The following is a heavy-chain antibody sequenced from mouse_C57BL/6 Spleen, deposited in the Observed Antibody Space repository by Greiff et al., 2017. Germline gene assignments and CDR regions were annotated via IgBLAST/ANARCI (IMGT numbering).Heavy chain of an antibody. Sequence: QVQLQQSGAELVRPGASVTLSCKASGYTFTDYEMHWVKQTPVPGLEWIGVIDPETGGTAYNQKFKGKAILTADKYSTTAYMERRSLTAEDSAGYYCTRGWTGGYWGQGTTRTVSS. V-gene: IGHV1-15*01. D-gene: IGHD1-1*02. J-gene: IGHJ2*01. CDR3: TRGWTGGY. CDR1: GYTFTDYE. CDR2: IDPETGGT.